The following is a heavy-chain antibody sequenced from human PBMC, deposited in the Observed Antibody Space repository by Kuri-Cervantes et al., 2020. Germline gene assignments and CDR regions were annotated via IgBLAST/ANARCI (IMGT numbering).Heavy chain of an antibody. Sequence: GGSLRLSCAASGFTFSSYWMHWVRQAPGKGLEWVGRIKSKTDGGTTDYAAPVKGRFTISRDDSKNTLYLQMNSLKTEDTAVYYCTYGSGSYYNVDYWGQGTLVTVSS. CDR3: TYGSGSYYNVDY. CDR1: GFTFSSYW. V-gene: IGHV3-15*01. J-gene: IGHJ4*02. D-gene: IGHD3-10*01. CDR2: IKSKTDGGTT.